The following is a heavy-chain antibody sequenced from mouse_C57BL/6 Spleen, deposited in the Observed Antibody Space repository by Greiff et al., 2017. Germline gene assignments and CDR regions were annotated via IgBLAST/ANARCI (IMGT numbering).Heavy chain of an antibody. CDR1: GYAFSSYW. D-gene: IGHD1-1*01. CDR2: IYPGDGDT. CDR3: ARITTVVAYYFDY. J-gene: IGHJ2*01. V-gene: IGHV1-80*01. Sequence: VQLLQSGAELVKPGASVKISCTASGYAFSSYWMNWVKQRPGKGLAWIGQIYPGDGDTNYNGRFKGKATLTADKSSSTAYLQLSSLTSEDSAVYFCARITTVVAYYFDYWGQGTTLTVSS.